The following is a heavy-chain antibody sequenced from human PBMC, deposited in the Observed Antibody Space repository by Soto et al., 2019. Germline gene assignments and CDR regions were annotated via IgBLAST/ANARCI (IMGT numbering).Heavy chain of an antibody. Sequence: SVKVSCKASGYTFTTYGISWVRQAPGQGLEWMGWISAYNGNTIYAQKLQGRVTMTTDTSTSTAYMELRSLRSDDTAVYYCAREYSSSWYRWFDPWGQGTLVTVSS. CDR2: ISAYNGNT. J-gene: IGHJ5*02. D-gene: IGHD6-13*01. V-gene: IGHV1-18*04. CDR1: GYTFTTYG. CDR3: AREYSSSWYRWFDP.